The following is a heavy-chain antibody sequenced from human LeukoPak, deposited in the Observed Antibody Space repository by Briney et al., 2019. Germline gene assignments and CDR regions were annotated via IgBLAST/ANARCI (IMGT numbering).Heavy chain of an antibody. Sequence: SQTLSLTCTVSGGSISSGSYYWSWIRQPAGKGLEWIGRLYTSGSTNYNPSLKSRVTISLDTSKNQFSLRLSSVTPADTAVYFCARDSRGAGPDFDSWGQGTLVTVSS. CDR3: ARDSRGAGPDFDS. CDR1: GGSISSGSYY. J-gene: IGHJ4*02. D-gene: IGHD6-19*01. CDR2: LYTSGST. V-gene: IGHV4-61*02.